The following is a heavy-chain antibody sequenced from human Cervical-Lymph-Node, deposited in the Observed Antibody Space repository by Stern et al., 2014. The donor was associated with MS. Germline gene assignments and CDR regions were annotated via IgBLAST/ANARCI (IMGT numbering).Heavy chain of an antibody. D-gene: IGHD4-23*01. CDR1: GFTFSSSG. CDR2: IWYDGSNR. V-gene: IGHV3-33*01. CDR3: AREGGNTAEYFQH. J-gene: IGHJ1*01. Sequence: VQLVESGGGVVQPGRSLRLSCAASGFTFSSSGMHWVRPAPGKGLEWLASIWYDGSNRYDADSVKGRFTISRDNSKNTLYLQMNSLRAEDTAVYYCAREGGNTAEYFQHWGQGTLVTVSS.